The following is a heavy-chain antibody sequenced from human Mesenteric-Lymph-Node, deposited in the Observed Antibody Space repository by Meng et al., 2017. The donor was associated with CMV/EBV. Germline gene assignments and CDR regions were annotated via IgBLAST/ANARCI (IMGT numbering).Heavy chain of an antibody. J-gene: IGHJ4*02. D-gene: IGHD2-15*01. CDR1: GFTFSSYW. V-gene: IGHV3-74*01. CDR2: ISGDGSSS. CDR3: ARHAPPEDY. Sequence: GGSLRLSCAASGFTFSSYWMHWVRQTPGKGLVWVSRISGDGSSSIYADSVEGRFTISRDNAKNTLYLQMNSLRVDDSAVYYCARHAPPEDYWGQGTLVTVSS.